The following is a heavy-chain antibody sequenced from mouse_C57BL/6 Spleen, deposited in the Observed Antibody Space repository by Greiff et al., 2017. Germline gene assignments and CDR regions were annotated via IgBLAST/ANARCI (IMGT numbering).Heavy chain of an antibody. CDR1: GYTFTSYG. D-gene: IGHD2-3*01. V-gene: IGHV1-81*01. CDR3: ARDGYDGYFYFDY. CDR2: IYPRSGNT. J-gene: IGHJ2*01. Sequence: VKLMESGAELARPGASVKLSCKASGYTFTSYGISWVKQRTGQGLEWIGEIYPRSGNTYYNEKFKGKATLTADKSSSTAYMELRSLTSEDSAVYFCARDGYDGYFYFDYWGQGTTLTVSS.